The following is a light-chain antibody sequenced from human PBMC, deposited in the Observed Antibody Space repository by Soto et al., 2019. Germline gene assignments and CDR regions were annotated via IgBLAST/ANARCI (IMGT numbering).Light chain of an antibody. Sequence: QSALTQPASVSGSPGQSITISCTGTSSDVGGYNYVSWSQQHPGKAPKLMVFEVSNRPSGVSYRFSGSKSGNTASLTVSGLQADDEADYYCSSYAGSNKSVFGTGTKVTVL. V-gene: IGLV2-14*01. CDR1: SSDVGGYNY. CDR2: EVS. CDR3: SSYAGSNKSV. J-gene: IGLJ1*01.